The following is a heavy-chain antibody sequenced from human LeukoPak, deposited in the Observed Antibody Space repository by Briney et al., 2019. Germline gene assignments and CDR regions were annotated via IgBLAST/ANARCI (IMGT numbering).Heavy chain of an antibody. J-gene: IGHJ4*02. CDR1: GYTFTSYG. CDR3: ARDYPLAYCGGDCPLAFDY. Sequence: ASVKASCKASGYTFTSYGISWVRQAPGQGLEWMGWISAYNGNTNYAQKLQGRVTMTTDTSTSTAYMELRSLRSDDTAVYYCARDYPLAYCGGDCPLAFDYWGQGTLVTVSS. CDR2: ISAYNGNT. D-gene: IGHD2-21*01. V-gene: IGHV1-18*01.